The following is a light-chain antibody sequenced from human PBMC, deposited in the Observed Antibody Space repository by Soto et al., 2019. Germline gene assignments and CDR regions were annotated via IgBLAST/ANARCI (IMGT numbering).Light chain of an antibody. CDR3: QQYYNWPPWT. J-gene: IGKJ1*01. CDR1: QSVSSY. V-gene: IGKV3-15*01. CDR2: GAS. Sequence: EIVLTQSPATLSLSPGERATLSCRASQSVSSYLAWYQQKPGQGPRLLIYGASTRATGIPARFSGSGSGTDFTLTISSLLSEDFAVYYCQQYYNWPPWTFGQGTKVDIK.